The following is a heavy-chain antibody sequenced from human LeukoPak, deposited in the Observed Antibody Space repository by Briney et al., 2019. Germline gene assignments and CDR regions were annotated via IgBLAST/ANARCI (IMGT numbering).Heavy chain of an antibody. CDR3: ARVNGAYGGPFDY. D-gene: IGHD4-17*01. V-gene: IGHV3-21*01. J-gene: IGHJ4*02. Sequence: PGGSLRLSCAASGFTFSSYSMNWVRQAPGKGLEWVSSISSSSSYIYYADSVKGRFTISRDNAKNSLYLQMNSLRAEDTAVYYCARVNGAYGGPFDYWGQGSLVTVSS. CDR2: ISSSSSYI. CDR1: GFTFSSYS.